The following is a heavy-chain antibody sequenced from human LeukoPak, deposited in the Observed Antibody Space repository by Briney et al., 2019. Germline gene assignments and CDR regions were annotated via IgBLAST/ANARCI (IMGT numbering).Heavy chain of an antibody. CDR3: ARVGTLETATVTGVDYYYGMDV. D-gene: IGHD4-11*01. J-gene: IGHJ6*02. CDR2: FDPEDGET. CDR1: GYTLTELS. Sequence: ASVKVSCKVSGYTLTELSMHWVRQAPGKGLEWMGGFDPEDGETIYAQKFQGRVTMTEDTSTDTAYMELSSLRSEDTAVYYCARVGTLETATVTGVDYYYGMDVWGQGTTVTVSS. V-gene: IGHV1-24*01.